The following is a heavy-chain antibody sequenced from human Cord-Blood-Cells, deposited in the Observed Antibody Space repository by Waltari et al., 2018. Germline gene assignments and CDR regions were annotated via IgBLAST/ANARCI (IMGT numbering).Heavy chain of an antibody. CDR2: INHSGST. D-gene: IGHD6-6*01. V-gene: IGHV4-34*01. CDR1: VGSFSGYY. J-gene: IGHJ4*02. Sequence: QVQLQQWGAGPLKPPDTLPLTCAVYVGSFSGYYWSRIGEINHSGSTNYNPSLKSRVTISVDTSKNQFSLKLSSVTAADTAVYYCARGGAIAAHLFDYWGQGTLVTVSS. CDR3: ARGGAIAAHLFDY.